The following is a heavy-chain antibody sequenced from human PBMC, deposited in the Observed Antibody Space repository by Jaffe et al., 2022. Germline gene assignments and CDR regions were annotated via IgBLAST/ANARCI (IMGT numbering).Heavy chain of an antibody. CDR3: AKDPLARGPHRNLAFDP. J-gene: IGHJ5*02. CDR2: ISGSGGST. CDR1: GFTFSSYA. D-gene: IGHD1-1*01. V-gene: IGHV3-23*01. Sequence: EVQLLESGGGLVQPGGSLRLSCAASGFTFSSYAMSWVRQAPGKGLEWVSAISGSGGSTYYADSVKGRFTISRDNSKNTLYLQMNSLRAEDTAVYYCAKDPLARGPHRNLAFDPWGQGTLVTVSS.